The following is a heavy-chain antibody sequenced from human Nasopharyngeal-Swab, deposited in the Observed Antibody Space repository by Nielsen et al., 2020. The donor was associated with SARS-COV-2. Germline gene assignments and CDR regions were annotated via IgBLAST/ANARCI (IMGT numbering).Heavy chain of an antibody. Sequence: GESLKISCAASGFTFSSYAMSWVRQAPGKGLECVSSLSGSGSAYYADSVKGRFTISRDNSKSTVYLEMNSLRAEDTAVYYCAKDSSSIVVLSNIVFDSWGQGTLVTVSS. CDR3: AKDSSSIVVLSNIVFDS. V-gene: IGHV3-23*01. J-gene: IGHJ4*02. D-gene: IGHD2-21*01. CDR1: GFTFSSYA. CDR2: LSGSGSA.